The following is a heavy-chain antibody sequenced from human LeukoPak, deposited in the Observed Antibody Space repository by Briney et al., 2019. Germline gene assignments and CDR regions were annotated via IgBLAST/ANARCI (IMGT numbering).Heavy chain of an antibody. Sequence: SETLSLTCAVYGGSFSGYYWSWIRQPPGKGQEWIGEINHSGSTNYNPSLKSRVTISVETSKNQFSVNLSSVTAADTAVYYCARQEGDYVDHWGQGTLVTVSS. J-gene: IGHJ4*02. V-gene: IGHV4-34*01. CDR3: ARQEGDYVDH. CDR2: INHSGST. CDR1: GGSFSGYY.